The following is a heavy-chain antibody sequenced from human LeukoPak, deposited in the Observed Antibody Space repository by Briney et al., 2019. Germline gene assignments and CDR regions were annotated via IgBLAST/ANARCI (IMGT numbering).Heavy chain of an antibody. J-gene: IGHJ4*02. D-gene: IGHD5-24*01. CDR1: GGSISSSSYF. V-gene: IGHV4-39*07. Sequence: PSETLSLTCTVSGGSISSSSYFWGWIRQPPGKGLEWIGSMYYSGTTYYNPSLKSRVSISVDTSKNQFSLKLSSVTAADTAVYYCARGEMATDPYFDYWGQGTLATVSS. CDR2: MYYSGTT. CDR3: ARGEMATDPYFDY.